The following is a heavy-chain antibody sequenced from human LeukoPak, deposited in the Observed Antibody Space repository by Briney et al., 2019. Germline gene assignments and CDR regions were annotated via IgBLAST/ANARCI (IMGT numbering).Heavy chain of an antibody. CDR3: TRLGYCSSTSCYVGGKFDY. Sequence: SETLSLTCAVYGGSFSGYYWSWIRQPPGKGQEWIGEINHSGSTNYNPSLKSRVTISVDTSKNQFSLKLSSVTAADTAVYYCTRLGYCSSTSCYVGGKFDYWGRGTLVTVSS. CDR1: GGSFSGYY. D-gene: IGHD2-2*01. V-gene: IGHV4-34*01. CDR2: INHSGST. J-gene: IGHJ4*02.